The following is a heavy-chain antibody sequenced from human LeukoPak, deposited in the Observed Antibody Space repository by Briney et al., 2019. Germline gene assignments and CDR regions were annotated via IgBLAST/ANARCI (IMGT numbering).Heavy chain of an antibody. CDR2: IKQDGSEK. D-gene: IGHD2-2*01. V-gene: IGHV3-7*01. J-gene: IGHJ4*02. CDR3: ARGVGCSSTSCYYSDY. CDR1: GFTFTNYW. Sequence: PGGSLRLSCAASGFTFTNYWMTWVRQAPGKGLEWVANIKQDGSEKYYVDSVKGRFTISRDNAKNSPYLQMNSLRVEDTAVYYCARGVGCSSTSCYYSDYWGQGTLVIVSS.